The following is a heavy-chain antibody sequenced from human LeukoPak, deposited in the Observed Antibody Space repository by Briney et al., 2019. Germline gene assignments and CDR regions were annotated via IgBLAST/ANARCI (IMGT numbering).Heavy chain of an antibody. Sequence: ASVKVSCKASTYTFTRYGISWVRQAPGQGLEWMGWISSYNGNTNYAQKFLGRVSMTADTATSTAYMELRSLTSDDTAMYYCARSGRGTYYCFDLWGQGTLVTVSS. D-gene: IGHD5-12*01. V-gene: IGHV1-18*01. CDR2: ISSYNGNT. CDR1: TYTFTRYG. CDR3: ARSGRGTYYCFDL. J-gene: IGHJ4*02.